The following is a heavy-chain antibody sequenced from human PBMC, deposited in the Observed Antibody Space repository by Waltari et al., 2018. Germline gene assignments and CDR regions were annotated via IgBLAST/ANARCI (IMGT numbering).Heavy chain of an antibody. CDR2: FSAYTGNT. Sequence: QVQLVQSGAEVKKPGASVKVSCKTSGYTFTSYDITWVRQAPGQGLEWMGWFSAYTGNTSDAQSLQGRGTMTTDTSTSTAYMEVRNLRSDDTAVYYCARPYYSGSGYLDYWGQGTLDTVSS. CDR3: ARPYYSGSGYLDY. J-gene: IGHJ4*02. D-gene: IGHD3-10*01. V-gene: IGHV1-18*01. CDR1: GYTFTSYD.